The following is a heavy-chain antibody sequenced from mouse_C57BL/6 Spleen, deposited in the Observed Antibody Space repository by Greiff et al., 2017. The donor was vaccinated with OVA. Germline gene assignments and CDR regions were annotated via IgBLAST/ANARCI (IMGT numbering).Heavy chain of an antibody. V-gene: IGHV2-2*01. D-gene: IGHD4-1*01. CDR3: ARNETELGPYAMDY. J-gene: IGHJ4*01. CDR2: IWSGGST. CDR1: GFSLTSYG. Sequence: VKLMESGPGLVQPSQSLSITCTVSGFSLTSYGVHWVRQSPGKGLEWLGVIWSGGSTDYNAAFISRLSISKDNSKSPVFFKMNSLQADDTAIYYCARNETELGPYAMDYWGQGTSVTVSS.